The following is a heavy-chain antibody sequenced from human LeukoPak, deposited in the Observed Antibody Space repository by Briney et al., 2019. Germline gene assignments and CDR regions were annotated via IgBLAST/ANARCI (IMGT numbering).Heavy chain of an antibody. CDR2: IIPTFGTA. V-gene: IGHV1-69*05. CDR1: GGTFSSYA. D-gene: IGHD3-10*01. Sequence: SVKVSCKASGGTFSSYAISWVRQAPGQGLEWMGRIIPTFGTANYAQKFQGRVTITTDESTSTAYMELSSLRSEDTAVYYCARDPGITMVRGVITWGQGTLVTVSS. CDR3: ARDPGITMVRGVIT. J-gene: IGHJ4*02.